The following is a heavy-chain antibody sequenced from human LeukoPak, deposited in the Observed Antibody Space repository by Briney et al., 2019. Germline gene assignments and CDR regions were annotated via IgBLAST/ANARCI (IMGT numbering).Heavy chain of an antibody. CDR3: ARATYYDFSLVGAFDI. V-gene: IGHV4-38-2*02. CDR2: IYHSGST. CDR1: GYSISSGYY. J-gene: IGHJ3*02. D-gene: IGHD3-3*01. Sequence: SETLSLTCTVSGYSISSGYYWGWIRQPPGEGLEWIGSIYHSGSTYYNPSLKSRVTISVDTSKNQFSLKLSSVTAADTAVYYCARATYYDFSLVGAFDIWGQGTMVTVSS.